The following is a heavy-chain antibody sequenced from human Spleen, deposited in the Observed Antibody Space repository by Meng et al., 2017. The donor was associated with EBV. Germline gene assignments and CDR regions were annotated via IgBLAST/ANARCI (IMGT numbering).Heavy chain of an antibody. CDR1: GFSVSRYT. CDR3: AKDTWQWSELDH. D-gene: IGHD6-19*01. CDR2: SSGSGGST. Sequence: LVSGGGCVVPGWSRGLSFSGSGFSVSRYTMGWVREASGKGMEWVSVSSGSGGSTYYADSVKGRFTISRDNSKNTLYLQMNSLRAEDTAVYYCAKDTWQWSELDHWGQGTLVTVSS. J-gene: IGHJ4*02. V-gene: IGHV3-23*01.